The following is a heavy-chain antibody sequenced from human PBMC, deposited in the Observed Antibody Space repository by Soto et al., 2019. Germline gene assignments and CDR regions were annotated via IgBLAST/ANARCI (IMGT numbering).Heavy chain of an antibody. J-gene: IGHJ4*02. CDR2: ISGSGGST. CDR1: GFTFSSYS. CDR3: AKANGYGDYFDY. V-gene: IGHV3-23*01. D-gene: IGHD4-17*01. Sequence: GGSLRLSCAASGFTFSSYSMSWVRQAPGKGLEWVSAISGSGGSTYYADSVKGRFTISRDNSKNTLYLQMNSLRAEDTAVYYCAKANGYGDYFDYWGQGTLVTVSS.